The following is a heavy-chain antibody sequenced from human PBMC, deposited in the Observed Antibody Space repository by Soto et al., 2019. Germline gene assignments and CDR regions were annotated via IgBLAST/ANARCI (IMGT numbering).Heavy chain of an antibody. CDR1: GFTFSTYA. V-gene: IGHV3-23*01. CDR3: PKDAGGESYSTAWYEFDN. J-gene: IGHJ4*02. D-gene: IGHD3-16*01. CDR2: VSDSGGGA. Sequence: EVQLLESGGGLVQPGGSLRLSCAASGFTFSTYAMSWVRQAPGKGLEWVSVVSDSGGGAYYADSVKGRFTISRDNSKNTLYLQMNSLRTEDTAIYHCPKDAGGESYSTAWYEFDNWGQGTLVTVSS.